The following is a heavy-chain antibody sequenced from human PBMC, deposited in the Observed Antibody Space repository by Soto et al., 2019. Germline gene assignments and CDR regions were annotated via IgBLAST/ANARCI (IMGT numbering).Heavy chain of an antibody. CDR2: IYPGDSDT. J-gene: IGHJ6*02. V-gene: IGHV5-51*01. D-gene: IGHD6-13*01. CDR3: ARTAVAGKYYYGVDV. CDR1: GDSFTSYW. Sequence: GESLKSSGKGSGDSFTSYWSGWVRQMPGKGLEWMGIIYPGDSDTRYSPSFQGQVTISADKSISTAYLQWSSLKASDTAMYYCARTAVAGKYYYGVDVWGQGTTVTVSS.